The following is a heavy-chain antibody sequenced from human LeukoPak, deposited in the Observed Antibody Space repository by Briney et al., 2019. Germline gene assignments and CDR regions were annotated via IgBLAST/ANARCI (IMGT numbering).Heavy chain of an antibody. CDR1: GGSISSSSHY. J-gene: IGHJ4*02. Sequence: SETLSLTCTVSGGSISSSSHYWGWIRQPPGKGLERIGSIFYIGTTYYNPSLKSRVTISVDTSKNQFSLNLSSVTAADTAVYYCASRYYGSGSYSDYWGQGTLVTVSS. CDR3: ASRYYGSGSYSDY. CDR2: IFYIGTT. V-gene: IGHV4-39*01. D-gene: IGHD3-10*01.